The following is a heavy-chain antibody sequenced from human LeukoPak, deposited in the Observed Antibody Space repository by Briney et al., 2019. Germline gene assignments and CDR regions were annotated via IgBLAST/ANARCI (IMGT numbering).Heavy chain of an antibody. CDR2: ISGSGGGT. V-gene: IGHV3-23*01. Sequence: GGSLRLSCAASGFTFSSYAMSWARQAPGKGLEWVSTISGSGGGTYYADSVKGRFTISRDNSKNTLYLQMNSLRAEDTAVYYCAKVYLGYCSSTSCTGAFDYWGQGTLVTVSS. D-gene: IGHD2-2*01. CDR1: GFTFSSYA. J-gene: IGHJ4*02. CDR3: AKVYLGYCSSTSCTGAFDY.